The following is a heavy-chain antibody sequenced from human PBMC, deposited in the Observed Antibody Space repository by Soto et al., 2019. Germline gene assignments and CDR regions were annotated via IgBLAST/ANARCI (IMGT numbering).Heavy chain of an antibody. CDR2: IYYSGST. V-gene: IGHV4-59*08. J-gene: IGHJ3*02. Sequence: SETLSLTCTVSGGSISSYYWSWIRQPPGKGLEWIGYIYYSGSTNYNPSLKSRVTISVDTSKNQFSLKLSSVTAADTAVYYCARQYGTGGEDDAFDIWGQGTMVTVSS. CDR1: GGSISSYY. CDR3: ARQYGTGGEDDAFDI. D-gene: IGHD3-16*01.